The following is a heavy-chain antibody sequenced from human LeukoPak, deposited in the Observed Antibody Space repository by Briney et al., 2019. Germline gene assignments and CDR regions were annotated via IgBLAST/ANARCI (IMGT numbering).Heavy chain of an antibody. CDR2: IIPIFGTA. J-gene: IGHJ3*02. D-gene: IGHD3-10*01. V-gene: IGHV1-69*06. CDR1: GGTFSSYA. CDR3: ARGWFGELFGLAFDI. Sequence: SVKVSCKASGGTFSSYAISWVRQAPGQGLEWMGGIIPIFGTANYVQKFQGRVTITADKSTSTAYMELSSLRSEDTAVYYCARGWFGELFGLAFDIWGQGTMVTVSS.